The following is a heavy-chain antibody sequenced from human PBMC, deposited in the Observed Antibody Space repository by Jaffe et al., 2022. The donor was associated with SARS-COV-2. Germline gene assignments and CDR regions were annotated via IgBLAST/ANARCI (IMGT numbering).Heavy chain of an antibody. V-gene: IGHV1-18*01. Sequence: QVQLVQSGAEVKKPGASVKVSCKASGYTFTSYGISWVRQAPGQGLEWMGWISAYNGNTNYAQKLQGRVTMTTDTSTSTAYMELRSLRSDDTAVYYCARDRALVGYCTNGVCYGRFRYDYWGQGTLVTVSS. D-gene: IGHD2-8*01. CDR3: ARDRALVGYCTNGVCYGRFRYDY. CDR1: GYTFTSYG. J-gene: IGHJ4*02. CDR2: ISAYNGNT.